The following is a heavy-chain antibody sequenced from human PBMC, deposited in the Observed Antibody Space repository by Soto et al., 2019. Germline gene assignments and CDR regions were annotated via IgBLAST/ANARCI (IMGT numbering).Heavy chain of an antibody. D-gene: IGHD3-10*01. CDR1: GYTFTNYG. V-gene: IGHV1-18*04. J-gene: IGHJ4*02. Sequence: ASVKVSCKASGYTFTNYGLSWVRQAPGQGLEWMGWITVYSGTTDHVQKFRGRVSMTTDTSTNTAYMELASLRSDDTAVYYCAKVGLFDGNKPITFEFWGQGTLVTVSS. CDR2: ITVYSGTT. CDR3: AKVGLFDGNKPITFEF.